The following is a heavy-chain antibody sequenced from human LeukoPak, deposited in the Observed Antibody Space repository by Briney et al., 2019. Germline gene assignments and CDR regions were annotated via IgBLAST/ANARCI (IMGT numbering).Heavy chain of an antibody. CDR2: INHSGST. J-gene: IGHJ5*02. Sequence: KSSETLSLTCAVYGGSFSGYYWSWIRQPPGKGLEWIGEINHSGSTNYNPPLKSRVTISVDTSKNQFSLKLSSVTAADTAVYYCARSNYDFWSGYYSRFDPWGQGTLVTVSS. V-gene: IGHV4-34*01. CDR1: GGSFSGYY. D-gene: IGHD3-3*01. CDR3: ARSNYDFWSGYYSRFDP.